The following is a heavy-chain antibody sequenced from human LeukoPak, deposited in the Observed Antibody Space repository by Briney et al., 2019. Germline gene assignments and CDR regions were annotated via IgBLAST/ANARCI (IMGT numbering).Heavy chain of an antibody. CDR1: GFTFSSYW. D-gene: IGHD1-26*01. CDR3: ARVQWELRGVGSYFEY. Sequence: PGGSLRVSCVVYGFTFSSYWMSWVRQAPGKGLEWVANIKQDGSEKYYVDSVKGRFTMSRDNAKNSLYLQMNSLRAEDTAVYYCARVQWELRGVGSYFEYWGQGALVTVSS. J-gene: IGHJ4*02. V-gene: IGHV3-7*01. CDR2: IKQDGSEK.